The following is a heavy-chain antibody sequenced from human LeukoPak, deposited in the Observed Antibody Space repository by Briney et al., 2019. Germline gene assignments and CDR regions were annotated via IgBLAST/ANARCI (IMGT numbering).Heavy chain of an antibody. CDR3: ARVSFVADGFTGTLRVLRDYYYMDV. V-gene: IGHV3-11*04. Sequence: PGGSLRLSCAASGFRFSDYYMSWVRQAPGKGLEWLSYISSSGTAIYYADSVKGRFTISRDNAKNSLYLQMNSPSAEDTAVYYCARVSFVADGFTGTLRVLRDYYYMDVWGKGTTVTVSS. D-gene: IGHD1-7*01. CDR1: GFRFSDYY. J-gene: IGHJ6*03. CDR2: ISSSGTAI.